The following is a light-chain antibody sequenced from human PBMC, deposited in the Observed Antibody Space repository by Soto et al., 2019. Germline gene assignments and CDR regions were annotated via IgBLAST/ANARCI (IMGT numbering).Light chain of an antibody. CDR1: QTISSW. J-gene: IGKJ1*01. V-gene: IGKV1-5*03. Sequence: DIQMTQSPSTLSGSVGDRVTITCRASQTISSWLAWYQQKPGKAPKLLIYKASTLKSGVPSRFSGSGSGTEFTLTISSLQPDDFATYYCHHYNSYSEALGPGTKVDIK. CDR3: HHYNSYSEA. CDR2: KAS.